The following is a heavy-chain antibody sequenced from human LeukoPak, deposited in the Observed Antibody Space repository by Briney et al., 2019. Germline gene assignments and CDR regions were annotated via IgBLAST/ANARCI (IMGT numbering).Heavy chain of an antibody. Sequence: GGSLRLSCAASGFTFSSYSMNWVRQAPGKGLEWVSSISSSSSYIYYADSVKGRFTISRDNAKNSLYLQMNSLRAEDTAVYYCARHVDTAMVYYFDYWGRGTLVTVSS. V-gene: IGHV3-21*01. CDR1: GFTFSSYS. CDR3: ARHVDTAMVYYFDY. CDR2: ISSSSSYI. J-gene: IGHJ4*02. D-gene: IGHD5-18*01.